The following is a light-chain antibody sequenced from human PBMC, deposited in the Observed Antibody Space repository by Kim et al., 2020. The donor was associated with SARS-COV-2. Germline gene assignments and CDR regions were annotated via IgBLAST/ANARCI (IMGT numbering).Light chain of an antibody. Sequence: ALGQTVRITCQGDSRRSYYASWYQQKPGQAPILVIYGKNNRPSGIPDRFSGSASGNTASLTITGVQAEDEGDFYCNSRDSSGNHVVFGGGTQLTVL. V-gene: IGLV3-19*01. CDR2: GKN. J-gene: IGLJ2*01. CDR1: SRRSYY. CDR3: NSRDSSGNHVV.